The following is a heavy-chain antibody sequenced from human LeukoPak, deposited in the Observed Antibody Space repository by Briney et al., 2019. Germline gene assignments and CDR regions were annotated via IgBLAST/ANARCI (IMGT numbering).Heavy chain of an antibody. D-gene: IGHD6-13*01. CDR1: GGSFSGYY. CDR3: ARVESSSCYVLY. CDR2: INHSGST. Sequence: KPSETLSLTCAVYGGSFSGYYWSWIRQPPGKGLEWIGEINHSGSTNYNPSLKSRVTISVDTSKNQFSLKLSSVTAADTAVYYCARVESSSCYVLYWGQGTLVTVSS. V-gene: IGHV4-34*01. J-gene: IGHJ4*02.